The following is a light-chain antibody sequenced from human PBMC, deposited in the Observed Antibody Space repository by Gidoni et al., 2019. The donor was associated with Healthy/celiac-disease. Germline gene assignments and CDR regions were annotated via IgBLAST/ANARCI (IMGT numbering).Light chain of an antibody. V-gene: IGKV2-28*01. CDR3: MQALPLT. CDR2: LGS. J-gene: IGKJ4*01. Sequence: DIVMTQSPLSLPVTPGEPASISCRSSQSLLHSNGYNYLDWYLQKPGQSPQLLIYLGSNRASGVPDRFRGSGSGTDFTLKISRVEAEDVGVYYCMQALPLTFGGGTKVEIK. CDR1: QSLLHSNGYNY.